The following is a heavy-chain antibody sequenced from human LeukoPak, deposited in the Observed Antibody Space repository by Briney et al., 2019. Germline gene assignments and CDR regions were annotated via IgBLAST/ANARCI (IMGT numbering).Heavy chain of an antibody. Sequence: PGGSLRLSCTASGFTFRKYWLHWVRQAPGKGLVWVSRINPDDGSTSYADSVKGRFAISRDKSKNTVFLQMNSLRVEDTAVYYCAGGRIAPADLDYWGQGTLVTVSS. V-gene: IGHV3-74*01. J-gene: IGHJ4*02. D-gene: IGHD6-13*01. CDR2: INPDDGST. CDR3: AGGRIAPADLDY. CDR1: GFTFRKYW.